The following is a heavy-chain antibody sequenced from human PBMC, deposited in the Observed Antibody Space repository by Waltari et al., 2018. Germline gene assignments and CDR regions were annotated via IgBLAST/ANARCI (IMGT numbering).Heavy chain of an antibody. Sequence: QVQLVESGGGVVQPGRSLRLSCAASGFTFSSYGMHWVRQAPGKGLEWVAVIWYDGSNKYDADSVKGRFTISRDNSKNTLYLQMNSLRAEDTAVYYCARDLSWGAFDIWGQGTMVTVSS. D-gene: IGHD3-16*01. J-gene: IGHJ3*02. CDR1: GFTFSSYG. CDR2: IWYDGSNK. CDR3: ARDLSWGAFDI. V-gene: IGHV3-33*01.